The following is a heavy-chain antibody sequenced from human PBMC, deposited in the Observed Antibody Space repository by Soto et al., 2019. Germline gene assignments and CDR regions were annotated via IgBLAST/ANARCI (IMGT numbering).Heavy chain of an antibody. Sequence: GGSLRLSCAASGFTFSSYGMHWVRQAPGKGLEWVAVISYDGSNKYYADSVKGRFTISRDNSKNTLYLQMNSPRAEDTAVYYCACYYYGSGSPYYYYYGMDVWGQGTTVTVSS. CDR2: ISYDGSNK. V-gene: IGHV3-30*03. CDR3: ACYYYGSGSPYYYYYGMDV. CDR1: GFTFSSYG. D-gene: IGHD3-10*01. J-gene: IGHJ6*02.